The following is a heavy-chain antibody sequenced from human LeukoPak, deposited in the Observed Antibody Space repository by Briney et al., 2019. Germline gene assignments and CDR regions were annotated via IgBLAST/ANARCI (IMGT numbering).Heavy chain of an antibody. V-gene: IGHV3-23*01. Sequence: TGGSLRLSCAASGFTFSSYSMSWVRQAPGKGLEWVSAISGSGGSTYYADSVKGRFTISRDNSKNTLYLQMNSLRAEDTAVYYCARADTYYYDSSGYYYWGQGTLVTVSS. CDR2: ISGSGGST. J-gene: IGHJ4*02. CDR3: ARADTYYYDSSGYYY. CDR1: GFTFSSYS. D-gene: IGHD3-22*01.